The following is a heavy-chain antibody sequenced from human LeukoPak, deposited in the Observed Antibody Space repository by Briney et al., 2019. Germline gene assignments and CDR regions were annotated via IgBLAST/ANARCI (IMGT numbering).Heavy chain of an antibody. CDR3: ARKIIAVAGIYYYYYMDV. Sequence: SQTLSLTCAISGDSVSSNSAAWNWIRQSPSRGLEWLGRTYYRSKWYNDYAVSVKSRITINPDTSKNQFSLQLNSVTPEDTAVYYCARKIIAVAGIYYYYYMDVWGKGTTVTVSS. CDR1: GDSVSSNSAA. V-gene: IGHV6-1*01. CDR2: TYYRSKWYN. D-gene: IGHD6-19*01. J-gene: IGHJ6*03.